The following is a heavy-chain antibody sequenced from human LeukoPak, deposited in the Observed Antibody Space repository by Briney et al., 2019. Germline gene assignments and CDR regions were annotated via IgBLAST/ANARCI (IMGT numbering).Heavy chain of an antibody. CDR1: VCTFSIYA. CDR2: IIPIFGTA. CDR3: ARDRVLEYSSFLDV. V-gene: IGHV1-69*13. D-gene: IGHD6-6*01. Sequence: SVTVSFKSSVCTFSIYAISWVRQAPGQGLERVGGIIPIFGTANYAQKLQGRVTITADESTSTSYMELSSLRSEDTAVYCWARDRVLEYSSFLDVWGKGTTVTVSS. J-gene: IGHJ6*04.